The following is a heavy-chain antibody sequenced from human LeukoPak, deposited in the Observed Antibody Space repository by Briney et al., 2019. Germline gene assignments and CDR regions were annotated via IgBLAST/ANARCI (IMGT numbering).Heavy chain of an antibody. V-gene: IGHV3-7*01. D-gene: IGHD7-27*01. CDR1: GISISSYW. Sequence: GGSLRLSCAASGISISSYWMSWVRQAPGKGLEWVANIKQDGSEEFYVDSVKGRFTISRDNARNSLFLQMSNLRDGDTAIYYCARHVGISFWGQGTLVTVSS. CDR3: ARHVGISF. CDR2: IKQDGSEE. J-gene: IGHJ4*02.